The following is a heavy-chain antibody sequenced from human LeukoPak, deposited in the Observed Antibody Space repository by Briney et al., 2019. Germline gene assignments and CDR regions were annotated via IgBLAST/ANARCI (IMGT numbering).Heavy chain of an antibody. D-gene: IGHD3-10*01. CDR1: GYTFINYG. Sequence: ASVKVSCKASGYTFINYGINWVRQAPGQGLEWMGWIRAYNGNTNYAQSLQGRVTMTTDTSTSTAYMEMRSLTSDDTAVYYCARDLDQYNGRFGGFGHDFWGQGTLVTVSS. CDR2: IRAYNGNT. V-gene: IGHV1-18*01. J-gene: IGHJ4*02. CDR3: ARDLDQYNGRFGGFGHDF.